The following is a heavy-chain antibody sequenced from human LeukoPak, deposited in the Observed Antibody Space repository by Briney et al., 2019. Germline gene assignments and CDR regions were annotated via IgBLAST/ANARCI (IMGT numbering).Heavy chain of an antibody. J-gene: IGHJ4*02. CDR1: GFTFSSYA. CDR2: ISYDGSNK. D-gene: IGHD3-22*01. V-gene: IGHV3-30-3*01. Sequence: GRSLRLSCAASGFTFSSYAMHWVCQAPGKGLEWVAVISYDGSNKYYADSVKGRFTISRDNSKNTLYLQMNSLRAEDTAVYYCARDGETSYYYDSSGPVWGQGTLVTVSS. CDR3: ARDGETSYYYDSSGPV.